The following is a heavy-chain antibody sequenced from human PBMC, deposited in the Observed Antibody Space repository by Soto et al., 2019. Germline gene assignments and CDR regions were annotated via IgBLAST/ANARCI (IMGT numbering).Heavy chain of an antibody. CDR3: AREKRFGFSGSYLPDY. CDR2: INAGNGNT. J-gene: IGHJ4*02. CDR1: GYTFTSYA. Sequence: ASVKVSCKASGYTFTSYAMHWVRQAPGQRLEWMGWINAGNGNTKYSQKFQGRVTITRDTSASTAYMELSSLRSEDTAVYYCAREKRFGFSGSYLPDYWGQGTLVTISS. D-gene: IGHD1-26*01. V-gene: IGHV1-3*01.